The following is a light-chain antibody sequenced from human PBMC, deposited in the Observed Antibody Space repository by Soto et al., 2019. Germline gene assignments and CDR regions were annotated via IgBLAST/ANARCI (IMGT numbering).Light chain of an antibody. CDR2: DVS. CDR1: SSDVGNYNY. J-gene: IGLJ1*01. CDR3: SSYTSSRTLV. Sequence: QSALTQPASVSGSPGQSITISCTGTSSDVGNYNYVSWYQQHPGKAPKLMIYDVSNRPSGVSNRFSGSKSGNTASLTISGLQAEDEADYYCSSYTSSRTLVFGTGTTLTVL. V-gene: IGLV2-14*01.